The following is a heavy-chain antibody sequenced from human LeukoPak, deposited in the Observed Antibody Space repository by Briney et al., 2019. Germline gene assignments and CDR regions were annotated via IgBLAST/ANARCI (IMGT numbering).Heavy chain of an antibody. Sequence: GESLRISCKGSGYRFTSYWISWVREMPGKGLEWMERIDPSDSYTNYSPSFQGHVTISADKSISTAYLQWSSLKASDTVMYYCARQDIAAANGFDPWGQGTLVTVSS. CDR2: IDPSDSYT. D-gene: IGHD6-13*01. V-gene: IGHV5-10-1*01. J-gene: IGHJ5*02. CDR1: GYRFTSYW. CDR3: ARQDIAAANGFDP.